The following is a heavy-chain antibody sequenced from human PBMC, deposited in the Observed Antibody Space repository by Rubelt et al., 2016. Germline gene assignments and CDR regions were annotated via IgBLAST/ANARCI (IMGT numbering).Heavy chain of an antibody. CDR2: I. V-gene: IGHV3-21*04. Sequence: IYYADSVKGRFTISRDNAKNSLYLQMNSLRAEDTAVYYCARHRPYVWGSYRCDAFDIWGQGTMVTVSS. D-gene: IGHD3-16*02. J-gene: IGHJ3*02. CDR3: ARHRPYVWGSYRCDAFDI.